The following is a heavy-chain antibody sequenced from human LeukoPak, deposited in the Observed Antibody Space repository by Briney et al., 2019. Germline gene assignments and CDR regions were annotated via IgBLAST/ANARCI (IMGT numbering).Heavy chain of an antibody. D-gene: IGHD3-22*01. Sequence: GGSLRLSCAASGFTFSNYWMNWVRQAPGKGLMWVSHINPGDGSTTGYAVSVKGRFTVSRDNAKNTLYLQMRSLKDEDTAVYYCVRDGAGTIPYDLWGQGTLVTVSS. CDR2: INPGDGSTT. CDR3: VRDGAGTIPYDL. CDR1: GFTFSNYW. V-gene: IGHV3-74*01. J-gene: IGHJ4*01.